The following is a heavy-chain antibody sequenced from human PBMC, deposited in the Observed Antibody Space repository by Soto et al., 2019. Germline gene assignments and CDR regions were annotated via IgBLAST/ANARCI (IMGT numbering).Heavy chain of an antibody. Sequence: QVQLVQSGAEVQKPGSSVKVSCKASGGTFSSYSINWVRQAPGQGLEWMGKIIPLLDIIHYAQKFQGRVTITADRSTSTACLDLSSLGSEDTAVYYWARNRGSYSSFDYWGQGTLVTVSS. CDR1: GGTFSSYS. CDR2: IIPLLDII. CDR3: ARNRGSYSSFDY. V-gene: IGHV1-69*02. J-gene: IGHJ4*02. D-gene: IGHD1-26*01.